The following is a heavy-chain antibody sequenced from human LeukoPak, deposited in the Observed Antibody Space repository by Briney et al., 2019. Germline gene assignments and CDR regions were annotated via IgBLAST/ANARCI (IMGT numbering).Heavy chain of an antibody. J-gene: IGHJ4*02. CDR3: AKELAPYYQLHQD. V-gene: IGHV3-30*18. D-gene: IGHD2-2*01. Sequence: PGRSLRLSCAASGFTFSSYGMHWVRQAPGKGLEWVAVISYDGSNKYYADSVKGRFTISRDNSKNTLYLQMNSLRVEDTAVYYCAKELAPYYQLHQDWGQGTLVTVSS. CDR1: GFTFSSYG. CDR2: ISYDGSNK.